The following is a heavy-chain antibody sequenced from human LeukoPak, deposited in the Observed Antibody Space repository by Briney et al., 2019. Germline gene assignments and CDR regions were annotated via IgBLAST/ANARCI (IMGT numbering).Heavy chain of an antibody. J-gene: IGHJ3*02. Sequence: LSLTSPVSARSISSDYWSWIRQPPPQGREWIGYIYYSGSTNYNPTLPTRVTISVHTSKNKTSLHLSSVTAADTAVYYCARVLGSGWHGRAFDIWGQRTIVTVSS. CDR2: IYYSGST. CDR3: ARVLGSGWHGRAFDI. D-gene: IGHD6-19*01. CDR1: ARSISSDY. V-gene: IGHV4-59*01.